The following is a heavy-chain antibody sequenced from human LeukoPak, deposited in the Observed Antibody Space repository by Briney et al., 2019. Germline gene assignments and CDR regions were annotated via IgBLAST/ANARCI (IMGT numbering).Heavy chain of an antibody. CDR3: VRYNSNYYDSSGYLDY. CDR2: ISYDGSNK. J-gene: IGHJ4*02. D-gene: IGHD3-22*01. V-gene: IGHV3-30-3*01. Sequence: PGGSLRLSCAASGFTFSSYAMHWVRQAPGKGLEWVAVISYDGSNKYYADSVKGRFTISRDNSKNTLYLQMNSLRAEDTAVYYCVRYNSNYYDSSGYLDYWGQGTLVTVSS. CDR1: GFTFSSYA.